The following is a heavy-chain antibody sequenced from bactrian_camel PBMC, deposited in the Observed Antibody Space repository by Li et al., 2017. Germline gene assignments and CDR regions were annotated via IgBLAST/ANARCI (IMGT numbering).Heavy chain of an antibody. Sequence: HVQLVESGGGSVEAGGSLRLSCEVIGLVDGPRCMGWFRQAPGKEREGVASIYWGDTQGRYYADSVKGRFTISHDSAKKTVYLHMSSLKPEDTAVYYCAPDAGQSRCSNGYCYCAWGEGTQVTVS. V-gene: IGHV3S53*01. CDR2: IYWGDTQGR. CDR1: GLVDGPRC. CDR3: APDAGQSRCSNGYCYCA. J-gene: IGHJ4*01. D-gene: IGHD2*01.